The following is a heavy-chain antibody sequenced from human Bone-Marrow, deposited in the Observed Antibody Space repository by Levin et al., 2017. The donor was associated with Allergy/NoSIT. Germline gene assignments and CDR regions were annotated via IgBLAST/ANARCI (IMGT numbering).Heavy chain of an antibody. D-gene: IGHD3-22*01. CDR3: ETGEAWLADYGMDG. CDR2: ISSAEANK. Sequence: GESLKISCGGAGFAFGSYGMYWVRQAPGKGLEWVAIISSAEANKYYGDSVKGRFTISRDNSQNRLSLQMNSLRLEDTAVYYCETGEAWLADYGMDGWGPGTTVTVSS. V-gene: IGHV3-30*03. J-gene: IGHJ6*02. CDR1: GFAFGSYG.